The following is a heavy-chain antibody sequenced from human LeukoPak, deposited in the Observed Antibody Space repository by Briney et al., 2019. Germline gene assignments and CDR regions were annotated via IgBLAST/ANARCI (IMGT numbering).Heavy chain of an antibody. J-gene: IGHJ3*02. Sequence: PGGSLRLSYAASGFTVSSHYMSWVRQAPGKGLEWVSVIYSGGSTYYADSVKRRFTISRDNSNHTPYLQMNSLSADATAVCYCARPFPGGNGADLDAFDIWGQGTMVTVSS. D-gene: IGHD4-23*01. CDR2: IYSGGST. V-gene: IGHV3-53*01. CDR1: GFTVSSHY. CDR3: ARPFPGGNGADLDAFDI.